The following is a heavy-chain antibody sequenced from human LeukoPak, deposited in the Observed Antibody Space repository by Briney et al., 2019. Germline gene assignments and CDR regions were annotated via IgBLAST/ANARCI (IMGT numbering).Heavy chain of an antibody. V-gene: IGHV3-30-3*01. CDR3: ARDVVGSSNNGMDV. Sequence: GGSLRLSCAASGFTFSSYAMHWVRQAPGKGLEWVAVISYDGSNKYYADSVKGRFTISRDNSKNTLYLQMNSLRAEDTAVYYCARDVVGSSNNGMDVWGQGTTVTVSS. CDR2: ISYDGSNK. J-gene: IGHJ6*02. D-gene: IGHD6-13*01. CDR1: GFTFSSYA.